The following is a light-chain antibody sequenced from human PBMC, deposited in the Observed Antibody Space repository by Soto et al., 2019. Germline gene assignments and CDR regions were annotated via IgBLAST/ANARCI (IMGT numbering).Light chain of an antibody. CDR2: TAS. V-gene: IGKV1-5*03. J-gene: IGKJ2*01. CDR1: QSISGF. Sequence: DIQMTQSPSTLSASVGDRVTITCRASQSISGFLAWYQQKPGRAPKLPIYTASTLASGVPSRFSGSGSETEFTLTISSLQPDDFATYYCQQYKYYSTFGQGTKLEIK. CDR3: QQYKYYST.